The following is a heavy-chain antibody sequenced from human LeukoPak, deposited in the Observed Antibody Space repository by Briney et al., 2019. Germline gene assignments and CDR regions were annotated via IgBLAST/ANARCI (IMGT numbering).Heavy chain of an antibody. J-gene: IGHJ4*02. CDR1: GFTFSSYA. Sequence: PGGSLRLSCAASGFTFSSYAMSWVRQAPGKGLGWVSAISGSGGSTYYADSVKGRFTISRDNSKNTLYLQMNSLRAEDTAVYYCANGPIAARPGGYFDYWGQGTLVTVSS. D-gene: IGHD6-6*01. CDR3: ANGPIAARPGGYFDY. CDR2: ISGSGGST. V-gene: IGHV3-23*01.